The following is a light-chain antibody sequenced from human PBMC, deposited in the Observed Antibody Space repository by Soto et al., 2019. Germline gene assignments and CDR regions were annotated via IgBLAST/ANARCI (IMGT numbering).Light chain of an antibody. CDR3: TSYTSSNTYV. CDR1: SSDVGRYNY. CDR2: YRS. V-gene: IGLV2-14*01. J-gene: IGLJ1*01. Sequence: QPSLTQPASVSGSPGQSLTIFCAGTSSDVGRYNYVSWYPLHSGIDPNLMIYYRSNRPAVVSIRLAGSKTGNTDTLTISRLQAEDLADYYCTSYTSSNTYVFGGGTKVTAL.